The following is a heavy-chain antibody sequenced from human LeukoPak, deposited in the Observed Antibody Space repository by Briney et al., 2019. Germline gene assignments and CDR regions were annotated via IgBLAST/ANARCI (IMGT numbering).Heavy chain of an antibody. Sequence: SVKVSCKASGGTFSSYAISWVRQAPGQGLEWMGWIVVGNGHTNYAQKFQERVTITRDMSTNTAYMELNNLRSEDTAVYYCAADLGGAAAGNLDYWGQGTLVTVSS. CDR1: GGTFSSYA. V-gene: IGHV1-58*02. CDR3: AADLGGAAAGNLDY. D-gene: IGHD6-13*01. J-gene: IGHJ4*02. CDR2: IVVGNGHT.